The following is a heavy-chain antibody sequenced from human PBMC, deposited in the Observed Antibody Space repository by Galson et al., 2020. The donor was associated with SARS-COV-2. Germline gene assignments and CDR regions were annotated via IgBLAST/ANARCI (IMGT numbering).Heavy chain of an antibody. Sequence: SETLSLTCTVSGGSISGYYWSWIRQPAGKGLEWIGRIYSGGSTDYNPSLRSRVSMSVDTSKNQFSLRLDSVTAADTALYYCARLFHGSASFALFDPWGQGTLATVSS. J-gene: IGHJ5*02. V-gene: IGHV4-4*07. CDR1: GGSISGYY. CDR3: ARLFHGSASFALFDP. CDR2: IYSGGST. D-gene: IGHD3-10*01.